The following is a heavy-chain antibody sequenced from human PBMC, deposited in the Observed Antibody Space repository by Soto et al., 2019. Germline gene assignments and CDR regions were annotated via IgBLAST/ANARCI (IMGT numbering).Heavy chain of an antibody. CDR1: GYTFTSYA. J-gene: IGHJ6*02. Sequence: QVQLVQSGYELKKPGASVKVSCKASGYTFTSYAMNWVRQAPGQGLEWMGWINTNTGNPTYAQGFTGRFVFSLDTSVSTEYLQTFSLKHEDTAVYYCARYLYSSGGYSDSYGKDVWGQGPTGTV. CDR3: ARYLYSSGGYSDSYGKDV. CDR2: INTNTGNP. V-gene: IGHV7-4-1*01. D-gene: IGHD6-19*01.